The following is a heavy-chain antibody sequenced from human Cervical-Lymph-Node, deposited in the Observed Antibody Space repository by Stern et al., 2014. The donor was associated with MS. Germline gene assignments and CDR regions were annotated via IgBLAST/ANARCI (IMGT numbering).Heavy chain of an antibody. Sequence: QDQLVQSGAEVKQPGASVNISCKASRYTSSNYDVHWVRQAPGQGLEWLGIINPSSGNTRYAQKFQGRVTMTRDTSTGTVYMELSSLTSEDTAAYYCASPLSGSRLYYFASWGQGTQVTVSS. J-gene: IGHJ4*02. D-gene: IGHD6-13*01. CDR3: ASPLSGSRLYYFAS. V-gene: IGHV1-46*01. CDR2: INPSSGNT. CDR1: RYTSSNYD.